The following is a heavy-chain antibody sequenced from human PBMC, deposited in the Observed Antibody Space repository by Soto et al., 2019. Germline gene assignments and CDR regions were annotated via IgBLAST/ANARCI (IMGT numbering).Heavy chain of an antibody. V-gene: IGHV1-69*06. CDR2: IIQIFGTA. CDR1: GGTFNSYG. D-gene: IGHD6-6*01. J-gene: IGHJ6*02. CDR3: ARDRYSSSSNYYYGMDV. Sequence: GASVKVSCKASGGTFNSYGISWVRQAPGQGLEWMGGIIQIFGTANYAQKFQGRVTITADRSTSTAYMELSSLRSEDTAMYYCARDRYSSSSNYYYGMDVWGQGTTVTVSS.